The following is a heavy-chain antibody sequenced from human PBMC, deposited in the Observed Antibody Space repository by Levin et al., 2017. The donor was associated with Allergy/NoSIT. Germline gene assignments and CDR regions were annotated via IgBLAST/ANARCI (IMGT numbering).Heavy chain of an antibody. CDR3: ARASYYDILTGYRAYYYYYMDV. CDR2: IYTSGST. D-gene: IGHD3-9*01. J-gene: IGHJ6*03. Sequence: SQTLSLTCTVSGGSISSYYWSWIRQPAGKGLEWIGRIYTSGSTNYNPSLKSRVTISVDTSKNQFSLKLSSVTAADTAVYYCARASYYDILTGYRAYYYYYMDVWGKGTTVTVSS. CDR1: GGSISSYY. V-gene: IGHV4-4*07.